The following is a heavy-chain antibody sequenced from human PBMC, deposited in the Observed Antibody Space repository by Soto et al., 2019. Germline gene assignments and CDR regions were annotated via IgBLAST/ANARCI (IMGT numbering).Heavy chain of an antibody. J-gene: IGHJ2*01. CDR3: VRGRGHYYDSSGRSSYWYFDL. CDR1: GGTFSSYA. Sequence: QVQLVQSGAEVKKPGSSVKVSCKASGGTFSSYAISWVRQAPGQGLEWMGGIIPIFGTANYAQKFQGRVTITADESTSTAYMELSSLRSEDTAVYYCVRGRGHYYDSSGRSSYWYFDLWGRGTLVTVSS. D-gene: IGHD3-22*01. CDR2: IIPIFGTA. V-gene: IGHV1-69*01.